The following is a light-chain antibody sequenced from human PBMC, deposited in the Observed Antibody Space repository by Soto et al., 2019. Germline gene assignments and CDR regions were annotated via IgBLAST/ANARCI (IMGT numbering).Light chain of an antibody. CDR2: GVS. Sequence: IPLTQSPSSLSASVGDRVTITCRASQEISGYLDWYQQTPGKAPKLLIYGVSTLQDGVSSRFSGRGSGTDFSLTISSLQPEDFATYYCQHLHWAFGPGT. J-gene: IGKJ1*01. CDR3: QHLHWA. V-gene: IGKV1-9*01. CDR1: QEISGY.